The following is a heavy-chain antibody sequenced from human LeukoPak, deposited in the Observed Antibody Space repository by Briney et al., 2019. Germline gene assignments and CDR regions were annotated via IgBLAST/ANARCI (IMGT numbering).Heavy chain of an antibody. V-gene: IGHV3-74*01. CDR3: ARLGPNYYDSSGYYRDY. CDR2: INSDGSST. Sequence: GGSLRLSCAASGFTFSSYWMHWVRHAPGKGLVWVSRINSDGSSTSYADSVKGRFTISRDNAKNTLYLQMNSLRAEDTAVYYCARLGPNYYDSSGYYRDYWGQGTLVTVSS. D-gene: IGHD3-22*01. J-gene: IGHJ4*02. CDR1: GFTFSSYW.